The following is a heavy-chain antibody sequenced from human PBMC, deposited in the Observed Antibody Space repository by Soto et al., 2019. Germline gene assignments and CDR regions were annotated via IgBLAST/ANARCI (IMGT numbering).Heavy chain of an antibody. V-gene: IGHV3-30*04. CDR1: GFTFSNYT. CDR2: ISYDEIDK. J-gene: IGHJ4*02. Sequence: QVQLVESGGGVVQPGRSLRLSCAASGFTFSNYTMHWVRQAPGKGLEWVALISYDEIDKYFADAVKGRFTISRDNSKNKLYLQMDSLRAEDTAVYYCAGRSGSSDYWGRGALVTVSS. D-gene: IGHD3-10*01. CDR3: AGRSGSSDY.